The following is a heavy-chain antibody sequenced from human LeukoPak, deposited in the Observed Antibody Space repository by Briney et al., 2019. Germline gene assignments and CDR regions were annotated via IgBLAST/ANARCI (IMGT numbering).Heavy chain of an antibody. CDR2: ISDSGSST. D-gene: IGHD1-26*01. V-gene: IGHV3-23*01. CDR3: ARDLSAGTESGSYSSYYYGMDV. Sequence: GGSLRLSCAASGFIFSDFAMSWVRQAPGKGLEWVSGISDSGSSTYYADSVKGRFTISRDNSKNTLYLQMNSLRAEDTAVYYCARDLSAGTESGSYSSYYYGMDVWGQGTTVTVSS. CDR1: GFIFSDFA. J-gene: IGHJ6*02.